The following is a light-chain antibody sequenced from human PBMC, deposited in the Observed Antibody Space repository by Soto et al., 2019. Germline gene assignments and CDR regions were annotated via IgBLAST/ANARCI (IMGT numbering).Light chain of an antibody. V-gene: IGLV1-44*01. J-gene: IGLJ3*02. CDR1: TSNIGSNT. Sequence: QSVLTQPPSASGTPGQRVTISCSGTTSNIGSNTVNWYQHLPGTAPKLLIYRTDQRPSGIPDRFSGSKYGTSASLDISGLQSEDEADYYCTSWDGSLDGRVFGGGTKVTVL. CDR2: RTD. CDR3: TSWDGSLDGRV.